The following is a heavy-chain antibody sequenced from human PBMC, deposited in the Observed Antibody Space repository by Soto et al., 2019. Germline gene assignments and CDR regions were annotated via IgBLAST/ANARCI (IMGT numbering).Heavy chain of an antibody. D-gene: IGHD5-12*01. CDR3: ARDIQQSWLRFFFGAFDI. V-gene: IGHV1-46*03. CDR2: INPSGGST. Sequence: GASVKVSCKADGYVFTSYYMHWVRQAPGQGLEWMGIINPSGGSTSYAQKFQGRVTMTRDTSTSTVYMELSSLRSEDTAVYYCARDIQQSWLRFFFGAFDIWGQGTMVTVSS. CDR1: GYVFTSYY. J-gene: IGHJ3*02.